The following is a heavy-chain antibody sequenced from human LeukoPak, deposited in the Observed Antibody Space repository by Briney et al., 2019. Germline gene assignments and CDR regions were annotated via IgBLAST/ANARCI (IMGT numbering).Heavy chain of an antibody. CDR2: ITSSGAAT. V-gene: IGHV3-23*01. D-gene: IGHD3-22*01. Sequence: GGSLRLSCAASGFTFSSYAMSWVRQAPGKGLEWVSSITSSGAATYYADSVKGRFTISRDNSDNTLYLQMNSLRADDTAVYYCAKDRPNYYGSNGHYYKLNGDCWGQGTLVTVSS. CDR1: GFTFSSYA. CDR3: AKDRPNYYGSNGHYYKLNGDC. J-gene: IGHJ4*02.